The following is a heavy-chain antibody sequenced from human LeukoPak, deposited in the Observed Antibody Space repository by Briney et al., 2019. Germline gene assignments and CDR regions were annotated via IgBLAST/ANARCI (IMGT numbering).Heavy chain of an antibody. Sequence: SETLSLTCTVSGGSISSSGYYWGWIRQPPGKGLEWIGEINHRGDTKFNPSLKSRVTISADTSKKQSSLKLTSVTAADTAVYYCVRGWGGYYHRYWGQGTPVTVSS. V-gene: IGHV4-39*07. CDR3: VRGWGGYYHRY. D-gene: IGHD3-10*01. CDR2: INHRGDT. CDR1: GGSISSSGYY. J-gene: IGHJ4*02.